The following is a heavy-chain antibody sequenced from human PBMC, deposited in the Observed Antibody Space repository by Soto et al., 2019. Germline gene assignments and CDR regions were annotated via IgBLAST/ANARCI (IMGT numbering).Heavy chain of an antibody. CDR3: ARVHYYDSGLDY. V-gene: IGHV4-31*03. CDR1: GGSITSGGYY. CDR2: IYYSGST. Sequence: PSETLSLTCTVSGGSITSGGYYWSWIRQHPGKGLEWIGYIYYSGSTYYNPSLKSRVTISVDTSKNQFSLKLSSVTAADTAVYYCARVHYYDSGLDYWGQGTLVTVS. D-gene: IGHD3-22*01. J-gene: IGHJ4*02.